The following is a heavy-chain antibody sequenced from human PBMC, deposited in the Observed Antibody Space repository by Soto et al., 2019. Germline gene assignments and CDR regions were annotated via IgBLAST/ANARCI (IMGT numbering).Heavy chain of an antibody. Sequence: PGGSLRLSCAASGFTFRTYAMSWVRQAPGKGLEWVSGISCSGGDKYYADSVKGRFTISRDNSKNTLYLQMNSLRAEDTAVYYCAKRSHEDSSGWPLPVYGMDVWGQGTTVTVSS. D-gene: IGHD6-19*01. CDR1: GFTFRTYA. V-gene: IGHV3-23*01. CDR3: AKRSHEDSSGWPLPVYGMDV. J-gene: IGHJ6*02. CDR2: ISCSGGDK.